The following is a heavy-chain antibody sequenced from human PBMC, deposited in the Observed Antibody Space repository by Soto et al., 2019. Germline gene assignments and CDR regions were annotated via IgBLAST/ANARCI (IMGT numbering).Heavy chain of an antibody. J-gene: IGHJ3*01. D-gene: IGHD2-15*01. Sequence: EAERVESGGGLVQPGGSLTLSCAASGFIFRAYEVDWVRQAPGRGTEWMSCISDGGTTIYYAASVMGRFTISRDDAKKSLYLHMNKLRVDDTAIYFCVKEYCTGGSCFDAFDLWGQGTVVTVSS. V-gene: IGHV3-48*03. CDR2: ISDGGTTI. CDR1: GFIFRAYE. CDR3: VKEYCTGGSCFDAFDL.